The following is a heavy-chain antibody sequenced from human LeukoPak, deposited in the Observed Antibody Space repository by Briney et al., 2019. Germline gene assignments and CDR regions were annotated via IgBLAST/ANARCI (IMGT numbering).Heavy chain of an antibody. Sequence: ASVKVSCKASGYTFTSYAMHWVGQAPGQRLEWMGWINAGNGNTKYSQKFQGRVTITRDTSASTAYMELSSLRSEDTAVYYCARAGLDYDFWSGYYYWGQGTLVTVSS. CDR3: ARAGLDYDFWSGYYY. V-gene: IGHV1-3*01. D-gene: IGHD3-3*01. CDR2: INAGNGNT. J-gene: IGHJ4*02. CDR1: GYTFTSYA.